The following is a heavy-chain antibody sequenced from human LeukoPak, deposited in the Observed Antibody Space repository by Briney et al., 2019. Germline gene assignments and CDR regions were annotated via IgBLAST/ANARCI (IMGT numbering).Heavy chain of an antibody. Sequence: GESLKISCEASGYSFSNYWIGWVRQMPGKGLEWMAIISPYNFETAYSPYFQGQVTISADKSINTAYLQWSSLKASDTAMYYCARSSSNGYTHGVDDVWGQGTMVTVSS. CDR1: GYSFSNYW. CDR2: ISPYNFET. V-gene: IGHV5-51*01. D-gene: IGHD5-24*01. CDR3: ARSSSNGYTHGVDDV. J-gene: IGHJ3*01.